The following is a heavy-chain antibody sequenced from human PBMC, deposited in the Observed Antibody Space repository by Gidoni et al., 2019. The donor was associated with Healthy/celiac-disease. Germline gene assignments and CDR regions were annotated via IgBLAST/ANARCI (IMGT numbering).Heavy chain of an antibody. CDR2: ISSSGSTI. D-gene: IGHD6-13*01. J-gene: IGHJ6*02. Sequence: QVQLVESGGGWVKPGGAMRLSCAASGFTVSDYYMSWIRQAPGKGLGWVSYISSSGSTIYYADSVKGRFTISRDNAKNSLYLQMNSLRAEDTAVYYCARCLIAAAMYYYYGMDVWGQGTTVTVSS. CDR1: GFTVSDYY. V-gene: IGHV3-11*01. CDR3: ARCLIAAAMYYYYGMDV.